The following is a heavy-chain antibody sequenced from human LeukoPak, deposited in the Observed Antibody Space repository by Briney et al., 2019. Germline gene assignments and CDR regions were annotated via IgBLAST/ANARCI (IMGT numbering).Heavy chain of an antibody. Sequence: PGGSLRLSCAASGFTFSSYSMNWVRQAPGKGLEWVSSISRSSSYIYYGDSVKGRFTISRDNAKNSLYLQMNSLRAEDTAVYYCARVVWGWDTAKPTPFDYWGQGTLVTVSS. CDR1: GFTFSSYS. CDR2: ISRSSSYI. V-gene: IGHV3-21*01. D-gene: IGHD5-18*01. CDR3: ARVVWGWDTAKPTPFDY. J-gene: IGHJ4*02.